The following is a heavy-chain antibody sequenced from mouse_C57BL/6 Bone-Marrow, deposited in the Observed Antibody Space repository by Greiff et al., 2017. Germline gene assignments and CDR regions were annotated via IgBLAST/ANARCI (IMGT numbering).Heavy chain of an antibody. CDR1: GFTFSDYG. CDR3: ARHVGLSPFAY. CDR2: ISNLAYSI. V-gene: IGHV5-15*01. J-gene: IGHJ3*01. Sequence: EVQLVESGGGLVQPGGSLKLSCAASGFTFSDYGMAWVRQAPRKGPEWVAFISNLAYSIYYADTVTGRFTIARDNATNTLYLDMSSLRSEDTAMYSCARHVGLSPFAYWGQGTLVTVSA. D-gene: IGHD3-2*02.